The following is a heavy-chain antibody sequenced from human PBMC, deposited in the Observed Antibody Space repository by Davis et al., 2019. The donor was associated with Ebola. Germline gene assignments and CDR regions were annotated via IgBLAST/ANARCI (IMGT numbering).Heavy chain of an antibody. CDR3: ARDEDV. J-gene: IGHJ6*02. Sequence: ASVKVSCKTSGYIFTRYSIHWVRQAPGEGLEWVGWINGGNGDTKCSQKFQDRVTFTRDTSASTAYMELSSLRSEDTAVYYCARDEDVWGQGTTVTVSS. CDR1: GYIFTRYS. CDR2: INGGNGDT. V-gene: IGHV1-3*01.